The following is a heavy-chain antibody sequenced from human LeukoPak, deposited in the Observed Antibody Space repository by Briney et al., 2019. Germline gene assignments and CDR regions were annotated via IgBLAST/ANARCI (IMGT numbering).Heavy chain of an antibody. Sequence: PSETLSLTCTVSGGSISSYYWSWVRQPPGKGLEWIGEIYHSGSTNYNPSLKSRVTISVDKSKNQFSLKLSSVTAADTAVYYCARVSPPLGYCSGGSCYFFANWGQGTLVTVSS. J-gene: IGHJ4*02. V-gene: IGHV4-4*02. CDR2: IYHSGST. D-gene: IGHD2-15*01. CDR3: ARVSPPLGYCSGGSCYFFAN. CDR1: GGSISSYY.